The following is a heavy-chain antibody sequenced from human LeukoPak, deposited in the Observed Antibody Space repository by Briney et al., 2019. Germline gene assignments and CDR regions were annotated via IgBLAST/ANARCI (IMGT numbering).Heavy chain of an antibody. CDR3: ARDRYSSSWYIR. J-gene: IGHJ4*02. D-gene: IGHD6-13*01. CDR1: GYTFTGYY. V-gene: IGHV1-2*02. Sequence: ASVKVSCKASGYTFTGYYMHWVRQVPGQGLEWMGWINPNSGGTNYAQKFQGRVTMTRDTSISTAYMELSRLRSDDTAVYYCARDRYSSSWYIRWGQGTLVTVSS. CDR2: INPNSGGT.